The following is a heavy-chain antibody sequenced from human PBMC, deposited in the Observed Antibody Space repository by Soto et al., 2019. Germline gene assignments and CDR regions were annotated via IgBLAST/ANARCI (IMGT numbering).Heavy chain of an antibody. D-gene: IGHD5-12*01. J-gene: IGHJ3*02. CDR1: GFTFNKYG. CDR2: ISYDGSNE. Sequence: LRLSCAASGFTFNKYGMHWVRQAPGKGLDWLAVISYDGSNEFYADSVKGRFPISRDNSRNTMNRQMISLRGEDTAVYYCAKDEIASTIRGDAFDMWGQGTMVTVSS. V-gene: IGHV3-30*18. CDR3: AKDEIASTIRGDAFDM.